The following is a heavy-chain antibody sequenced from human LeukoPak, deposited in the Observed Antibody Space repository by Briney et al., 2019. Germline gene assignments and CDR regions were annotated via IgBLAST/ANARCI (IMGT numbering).Heavy chain of an antibody. D-gene: IGHD5-12*01. V-gene: IGHV3-30-3*01. CDR2: ISYDGSNK. Sequence: GGSLRLSCAASGFTFSSYAMHWVRQAPGKGLEWVAVISYDGSNKYYADSVKGRFTISRDNSKNTLYLQMNSLRAEDTAVYYCARVRSGYDPIEYWGQGTLVTVFS. CDR1: GFTFSSYA. J-gene: IGHJ4*02. CDR3: ARVRSGYDPIEY.